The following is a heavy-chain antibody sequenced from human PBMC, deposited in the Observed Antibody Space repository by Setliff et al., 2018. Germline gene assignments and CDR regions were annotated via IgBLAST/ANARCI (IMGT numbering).Heavy chain of an antibody. CDR2: INPGGGSA. J-gene: IGHJ4*02. CDR1: GYTLSRHY. D-gene: IGHD6-13*01. CDR3: ARAGVAAADRKGLLEY. Sequence: ASVKVSCKATGYTLSRHYMHWARQAPGQGLEWMGIINPGGGSASIVQKFQGRVTMTSDTSTSTVCMEFTGLTSEDTAVYYCARAGVAAADRKGLLEYWGQGTLVTVSS. V-gene: IGHV1-46*01.